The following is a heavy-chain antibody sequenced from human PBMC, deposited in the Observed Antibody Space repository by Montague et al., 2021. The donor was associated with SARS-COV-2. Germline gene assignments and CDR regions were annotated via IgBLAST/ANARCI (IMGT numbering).Heavy chain of an antibody. CDR3: ARQIQQVVLSPAKLTDWFDP. V-gene: IGHV4-4*02. Sequence: SETLSLTCTVSGASITSSNWWNWVRQPPGKGLEWIGQIYHSGSTNYNPSLKSRLTLSLDKSKNRFSLNLSSVTAADTAVYYCARQIQQVVLSPAKLTDWFDPWGLGTLVTVAS. D-gene: IGHD2-15*01. CDR1: GASITSSNW. CDR2: IYHSGST. J-gene: IGHJ5*02.